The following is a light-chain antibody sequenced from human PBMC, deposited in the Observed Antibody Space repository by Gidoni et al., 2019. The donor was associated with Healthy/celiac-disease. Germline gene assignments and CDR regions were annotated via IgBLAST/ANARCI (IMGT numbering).Light chain of an antibody. CDR1: QSVSSSY. CDR2: GAS. Sequence: EIVLTQSPGSLSLSPGERATLSCRASQSVSSSYLAWYQQKPGQAPRRLIYGASSRATGIPDRFSGSGSGTDFTLTISRLEPEDFAVYYCQQYGSSPPFTFGPGTNVDIK. CDR3: QQYGSSPPFT. J-gene: IGKJ3*01. V-gene: IGKV3-20*01.